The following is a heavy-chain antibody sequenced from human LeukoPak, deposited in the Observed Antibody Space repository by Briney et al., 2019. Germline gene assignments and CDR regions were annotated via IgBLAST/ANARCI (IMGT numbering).Heavy chain of an antibody. CDR1: GGSISTYY. D-gene: IGHD6-19*01. Sequence: SETLSLTCSVSGGSISTYYWSWIRQPAGKGLEWIGYIYYTGNTKYNPSLKSRVTTSVDTSKNQVSLKMTSVTAADTAVYYCARGLYSTGWSGGYFDLWGRGTLVTVSS. V-gene: IGHV4-59*08. J-gene: IGHJ2*01. CDR2: IYYTGNT. CDR3: ARGLYSTGWSGGYFDL.